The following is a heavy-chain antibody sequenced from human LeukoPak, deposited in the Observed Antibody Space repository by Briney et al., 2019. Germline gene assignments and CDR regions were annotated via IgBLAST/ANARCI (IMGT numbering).Heavy chain of an antibody. V-gene: IGHV3-74*01. CDR1: GFTLSSYW. D-gene: IGHD1-26*01. J-gene: IGHJ4*02. Sequence: GSLRLSCAASGFTLSSYWVHWVRQAPGKGLVWLSRINSDGSITTYADSVKGRFTISRDNAKNTVCLQMDSLRAEDTALYYCARGGGGSEKFDCWGQGTLVTVSS. CDR3: ARGGGGSEKFDC. CDR2: INSDGSIT.